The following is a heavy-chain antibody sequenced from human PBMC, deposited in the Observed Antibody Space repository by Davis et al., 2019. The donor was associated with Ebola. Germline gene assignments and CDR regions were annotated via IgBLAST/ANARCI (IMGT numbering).Heavy chain of an antibody. CDR2: ISAYNGNT. J-gene: IGHJ4*02. CDR1: GYTFTSYG. Sequence: ASVKVSCKASGYTFTSYGISWVRQAPGQGLEWMGWISAYNGNTNYAQKLQGRVTMTTDTSTSTAYMELRSLRSDDTAVYYCARGLQLGIVVVVAAAPFDYWGQGTLVTVSS. D-gene: IGHD2-15*01. V-gene: IGHV1-18*04. CDR3: ARGLQLGIVVVVAAAPFDY.